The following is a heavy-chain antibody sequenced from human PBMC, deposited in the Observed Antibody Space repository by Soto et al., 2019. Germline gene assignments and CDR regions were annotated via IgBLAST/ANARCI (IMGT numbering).Heavy chain of an antibody. J-gene: IGHJ6*02. Sequence: GASVKVSCKASGYTFTGCYMHWVRQAPGQGLEWMGWINPNSGGTNYAQKFQGRVTMTRDTSISTAYMELSRLRSDDTAVYYCARPAFDSSSWYRYYYYGMDVWGQGTTVTVSS. CDR1: GYTFTGCY. D-gene: IGHD6-13*01. CDR2: INPNSGGT. CDR3: ARPAFDSSSWYRYYYYGMDV. V-gene: IGHV1-2*02.